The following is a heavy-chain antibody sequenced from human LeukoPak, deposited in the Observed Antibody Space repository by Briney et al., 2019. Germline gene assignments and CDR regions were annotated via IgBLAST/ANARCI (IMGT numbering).Heavy chain of an antibody. CDR2: INHSGTS. Sequence: SETLSLTCAVYGGSFSTYYWNWIRQPPGKGLEWIGEINHSGTSNYNPSLKSRATISVDTSKNQFSLKLSSVTAADTAVYYCARDLSCSSTSCYGYYYYYYMDVWGKGTTVTVSS. J-gene: IGHJ6*03. V-gene: IGHV4-34*01. D-gene: IGHD2-2*01. CDR3: ARDLSCSSTSCYGYYYYYYMDV. CDR1: GGSFSTYY.